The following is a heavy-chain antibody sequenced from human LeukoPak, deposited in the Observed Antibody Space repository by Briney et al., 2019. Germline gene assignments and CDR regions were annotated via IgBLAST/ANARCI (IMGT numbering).Heavy chain of an antibody. V-gene: IGHV3-7*03. CDR2: IKQDGSER. CDR1: GFTFSSYW. D-gene: IGHD4-17*01. J-gene: IGHJ6*03. CDR3: AKYYGDDPDYYYYMDV. Sequence: GGSLRLSCAASGFTFSSYWMSWVRQAPGKGLEWVANIKQDGSERYYVDSVKGRFTLSRDNAKNSLYLQMNSLRAEDTAVYYCAKYYGDDPDYYYYMDVWGKGTTVTISS.